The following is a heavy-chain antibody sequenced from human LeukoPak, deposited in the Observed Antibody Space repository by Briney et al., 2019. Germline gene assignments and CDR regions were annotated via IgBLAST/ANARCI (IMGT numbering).Heavy chain of an antibody. J-gene: IGHJ4*02. CDR3: ARDVGTAMPRGYFDY. V-gene: IGHV3-48*04. D-gene: IGHD5-18*01. CDR2: IGPSGSNI. CDR1: GFTFGIYA. Sequence: GGSLRLSCAASGFTFGIYAMNWVRQAPGKGLEWVSYIGPSGSNIYYADSVKGRFTISRDNAKNSLYLQMNSLRAEDTAVYYCARDVGTAMPRGYFDYWGQGTLVTVSS.